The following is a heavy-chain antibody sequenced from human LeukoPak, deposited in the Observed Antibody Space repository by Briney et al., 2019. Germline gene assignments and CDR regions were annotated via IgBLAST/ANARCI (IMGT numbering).Heavy chain of an antibody. J-gene: IGHJ5*02. V-gene: IGHV3-7*03. Sequence: GGSLRLSCAASGFTFGSSWMIWVRQAPGEGLEWAANINHRGSDQRYVDSVKGRFTISRDNTKNSLYLQMNGLRAEDTAVYYRARGIVVSPAAPYSWFDPRGQGTLVIVSS. CDR1: GFTFGSSW. CDR3: ARGIVVSPAAPYSWFDP. CDR2: INHRGSDQ. D-gene: IGHD2-2*01.